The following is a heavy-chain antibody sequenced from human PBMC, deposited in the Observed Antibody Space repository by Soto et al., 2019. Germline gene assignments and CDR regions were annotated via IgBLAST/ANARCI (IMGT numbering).Heavy chain of an antibody. D-gene: IGHD4-4*01. J-gene: IGHJ6*02. CDR2: ISGSGGTI. CDR3: AKGSGNIRPYGMDL. Sequence: GGSLRLSCAASGFTFSSYAMSWVRQAPGKGLEWVSAISGSGGTIYYADSVKGRFTISKDNSKNALWQQMNSLRAEDTALYYCAKGSGNIRPYGMDLWGQGTTVTVSS. CDR1: GFTFSSYA. V-gene: IGHV3-23*01.